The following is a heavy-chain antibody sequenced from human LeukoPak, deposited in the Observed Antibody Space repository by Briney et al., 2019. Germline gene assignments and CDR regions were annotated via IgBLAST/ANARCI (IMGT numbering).Heavy chain of an antibody. CDR1: GFTFSTYA. CDR3: TRDPYCSSTSCFGVQVDY. V-gene: IGHV3-23*01. D-gene: IGHD2-2*01. J-gene: IGHJ4*02. Sequence: PGGSLRLSCAASGFTFSTYAMTWVRQSPGKGLEWVSAISGSGIHTYFADSVKGRVTISRDNSKNTVYLQMNSLRVEDTAVYYCTRDPYCSSTSCFGVQVDYWGQGTLVTVSS. CDR2: ISGSGIHT.